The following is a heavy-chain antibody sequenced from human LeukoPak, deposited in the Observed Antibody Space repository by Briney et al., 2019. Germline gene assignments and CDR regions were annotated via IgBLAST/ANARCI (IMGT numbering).Heavy chain of an antibody. J-gene: IGHJ4*02. D-gene: IGHD3-16*01. CDR1: GFTFSSYA. Sequence: GSLRLSCSASGFTFSSYAMHWVRQAPGKGLEYVSAISSNGATTYYADSVKGRFTISRDNSKNTLYFQMSSLRPEDTAVYYCVKIVMAGGYFDHWGQGTLVTVSS. CDR2: ISSNGATT. CDR3: VKIVMAGGYFDH. V-gene: IGHV3-64*05.